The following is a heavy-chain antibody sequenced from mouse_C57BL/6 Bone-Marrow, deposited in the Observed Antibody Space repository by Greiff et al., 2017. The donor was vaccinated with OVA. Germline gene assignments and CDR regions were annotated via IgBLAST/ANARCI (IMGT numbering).Heavy chain of an antibody. CDR2: ISDGGSYT. Sequence: EVQLQESGGGLVKPGGSLKLSCAASGFTFSSYAMSWVRQTPEKRLEWVATISDGGSYTYYPDNVKGRFTISRDNAKNNLYLQMSHLKSEDTAMYYCARDRRLTWFAYWGQGTLVTVSA. D-gene: IGHD2-4*01. CDR1: GFTFSSYA. CDR3: ARDRRLTWFAY. J-gene: IGHJ3*01. V-gene: IGHV5-4*01.